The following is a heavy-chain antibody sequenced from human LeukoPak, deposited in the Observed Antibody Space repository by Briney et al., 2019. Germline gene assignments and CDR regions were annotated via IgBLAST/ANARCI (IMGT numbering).Heavy chain of an antibody. CDR3: ARVVVAARSWFDP. J-gene: IGHJ5*02. V-gene: IGHV1-69*13. CDR2: TIPIFGTA. CDR1: GGTFSSYA. Sequence: SVKVSCKASGGTFSSYAISWVRQAPGQGLEWMGGTIPIFGTANYAQKFQGRVTITADESTSTAYMELSSLRSEDTAVYYCARVVVAARSWFDPWGQGTLVTVSS. D-gene: IGHD2-15*01.